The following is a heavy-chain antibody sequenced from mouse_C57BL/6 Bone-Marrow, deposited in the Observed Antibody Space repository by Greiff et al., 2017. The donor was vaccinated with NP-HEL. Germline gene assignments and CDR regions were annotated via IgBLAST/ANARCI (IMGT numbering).Heavy chain of an antibody. CDR1: GYAFTNYL. D-gene: IGHD2-12*01. J-gene: IGHJ4*01. CDR2: INPGSGGT. CDR3: ARKLLYGYAMDY. V-gene: IGHV1-54*01. Sequence: VQLQQSGAELVRPGTSVKVSCKASGYAFTNYLIEWVKQRPGQGLEWIGVINPGSGGTNYNEKFKGKATLTADKSSSTGYMQLSSLTSEDSAVYFCARKLLYGYAMDYWGQGTSVTVAS.